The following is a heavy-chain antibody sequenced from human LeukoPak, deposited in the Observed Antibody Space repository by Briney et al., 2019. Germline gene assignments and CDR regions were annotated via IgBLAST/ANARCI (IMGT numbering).Heavy chain of an antibody. CDR2: IYPGDSDT. V-gene: IGHV5-51*01. J-gene: IGHJ5*01. CDR1: GYSFTNYW. CDR3: ARLDSGGDCCDS. Sequence: GESLKISCKGSGYSFTNYWIGWVRQMPGKGLEWMGVIYPGDSDTRYSPSFQGQVTISADKSITTAYLQWGSLKTSDTALYYCARLDSGGDCCDSWGQGTLVTVSS. D-gene: IGHD6-19*01.